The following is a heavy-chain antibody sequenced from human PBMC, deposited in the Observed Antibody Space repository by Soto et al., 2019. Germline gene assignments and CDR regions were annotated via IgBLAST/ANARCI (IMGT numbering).Heavy chain of an antibody. D-gene: IGHD3-16*01. CDR1: GGSISSDNW. J-gene: IGHJ4*02. CDR3: SRVGYPSLLLGELAPYDFDY. CDR2: IYHTGIT. Sequence: QVQLQESGPGLVTPSGTLSLTCAVSGGSISSDNWWGWVRQPPVKGLEWIGEIYHTGITNYNPSLKSRVIMSVDESKHQFSLRLTSVTAVDTGVVYCSRVGYPSLLLGELAPYDFDYCGQGTLVTVSS. V-gene: IGHV4-4*02.